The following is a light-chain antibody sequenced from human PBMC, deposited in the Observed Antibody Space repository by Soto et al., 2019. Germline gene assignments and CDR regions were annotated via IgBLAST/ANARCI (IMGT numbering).Light chain of an antibody. J-gene: IGKJ1*01. V-gene: IGKV1-13*02. CDR1: QGIRND. CDR3: QQYNSLWT. Sequence: AIEVTQSPASLAASVGDRVTITCRASQGIRNDLSWYQQKPGKAPKLLIYDASSLESGVPSRLSGSGSGTEFTLTISSLHPDDFPTYYCQQYNSLWTFGQGTKVDIK. CDR2: DAS.